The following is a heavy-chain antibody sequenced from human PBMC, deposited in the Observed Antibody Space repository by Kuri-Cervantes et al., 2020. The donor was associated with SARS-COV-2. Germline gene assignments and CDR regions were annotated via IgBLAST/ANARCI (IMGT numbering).Heavy chain of an antibody. V-gene: IGHV3-21*01. CDR1: GFTFSSYS. CDR2: ISSSSSYI. Sequence: GGSLRLSCAASGFTFSSYSMNWVRQAPGKGLEWVSSISSSSSYIYYADSVKGRFTISRDNAKNSLYLQMNSLRAEDTAVYYCAIEGYCSSTSSSRGYYYYYMDVWGKGTTVTVSS. D-gene: IGHD2-2*01. J-gene: IGHJ6*03. CDR3: AIEGYCSSTSSSRGYYYYYMDV.